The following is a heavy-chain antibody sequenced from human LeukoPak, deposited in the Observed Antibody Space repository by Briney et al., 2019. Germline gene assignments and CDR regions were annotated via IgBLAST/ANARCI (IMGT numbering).Heavy chain of an antibody. CDR2: INPKSGAT. D-gene: IGHD2-21*02. Sequence: ASVKVSCKTSGYVFINYYIHWVRLAPGQGLQWMGWINPKSGATNYAQSFQGRVALTTDTSISTAFMELSNLRPDDTAIYFCARAVTYNWFDPWGQGTRVTVSS. CDR3: ARAVTYNWFDP. J-gene: IGHJ5*02. V-gene: IGHV1-2*02. CDR1: GYVFINYY.